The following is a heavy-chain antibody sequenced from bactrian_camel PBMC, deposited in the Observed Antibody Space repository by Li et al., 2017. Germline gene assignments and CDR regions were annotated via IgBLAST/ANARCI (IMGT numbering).Heavy chain of an antibody. CDR3: AALRCSDVSSLMIMVRAADARY. CDR2: MNWDGKA. CDR1: GRTTNRKS. V-gene: IGHV3S57*01. D-gene: IGHD1*01. J-gene: IGHJ4*01. Sequence: HVQLVESGGGSKQAGESLTLTCEASGRTTNRKSMGWFRQAPGKEREGVAGMNWDGKANYTASVKGRFTISKDNAKNTLYLEMSNLKPADTGMYSCAALRCSDVSSLMIMVRAADARYWGQGTQVTVS.